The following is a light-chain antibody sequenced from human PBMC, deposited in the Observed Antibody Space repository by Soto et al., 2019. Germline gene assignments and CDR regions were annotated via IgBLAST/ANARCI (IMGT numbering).Light chain of an antibody. J-gene: IGKJ4*01. V-gene: IGKV3-20*01. CDR2: GAS. Sequence: ESVLTQSPGTLSLSPGERATLSCRASQSIMYTYLAWYQQKAGQAPRLLIYGASTRATGIPDRFSGSGSGTDFTLTISRLEPEDFAVYYCQQYGSSPPLTFGGGTKVDIK. CDR3: QQYGSSPPLT. CDR1: QSIMYTY.